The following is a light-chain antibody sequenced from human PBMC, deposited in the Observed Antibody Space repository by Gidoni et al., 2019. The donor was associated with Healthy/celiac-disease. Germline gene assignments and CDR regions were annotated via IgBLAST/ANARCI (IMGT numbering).Light chain of an antibody. V-gene: IGKV3-20*01. J-gene: IGKJ1*01. CDR1: QSVSSSY. Sequence: EIVLTQSPGTLSLSPGERATLSCSASQSVSSSYLAWYQQKPGQAPRLLIYSASSRATGIPDRFTGSGSGTDFTLTISRLEREDFAVYYCQQYGSSPPTFGQXTKVEIK. CDR3: QQYGSSPPT. CDR2: SAS.